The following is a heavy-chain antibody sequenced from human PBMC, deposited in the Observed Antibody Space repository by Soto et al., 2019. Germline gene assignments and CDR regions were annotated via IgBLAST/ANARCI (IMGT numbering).Heavy chain of an antibody. CDR1: GGSISSCGYY. Sequence: PSETLSLTCTVSGGSISSCGYYWSWIRQHPVKGLEWIGYIYYSGSTYYNPSLKSRVTISVDTSKNQFSLKLSSVTAADTAVYYCARLAAGVDYWGQGTLVNVSS. V-gene: IGHV4-31*03. CDR3: ARLAAGVDY. D-gene: IGHD6-13*01. CDR2: IYYSGST. J-gene: IGHJ4*02.